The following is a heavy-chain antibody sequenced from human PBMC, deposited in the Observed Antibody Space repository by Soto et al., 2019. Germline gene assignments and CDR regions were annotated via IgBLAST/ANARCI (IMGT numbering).Heavy chain of an antibody. V-gene: IGHV5-10-1*01. CDR3: ATPHITIFGVVPDDAMDV. Sequence: GESLKISCKGSGYSFTSYWISWVRQMPGKGLEWMGRIDPSDSYTNYSPSFQGHVTISADKSISTAYLQWSSLKASDTAMYYCATPHITIFGVVPDDAMDVWGQGTTVTVSS. CDR1: GYSFTSYW. J-gene: IGHJ6*02. CDR2: IDPSDSYT. D-gene: IGHD3-3*01.